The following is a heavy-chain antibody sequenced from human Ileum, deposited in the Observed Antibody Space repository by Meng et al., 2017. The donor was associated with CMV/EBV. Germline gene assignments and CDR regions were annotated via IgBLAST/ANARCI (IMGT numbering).Heavy chain of an antibody. CDR3: AREPPDRSSSSTSPVSDY. Sequence: SLKISCAASGFPFSSFEMNWVRLAPGKGLEWVSYISRAATYTLYADSVEGRFTISRDDAKNSLYLQMNSLREEDTAIYYCAREPPDRSSSSTSPVSDYWGQGTLVTVSS. D-gene: IGHD2-2*01. CDR1: GFPFSSFE. J-gene: IGHJ4*02. V-gene: IGHV3-48*03. CDR2: ISRAATYT.